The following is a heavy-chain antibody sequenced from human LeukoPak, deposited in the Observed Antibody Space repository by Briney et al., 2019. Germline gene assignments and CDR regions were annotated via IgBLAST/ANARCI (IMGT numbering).Heavy chain of an antibody. CDR2: IHNSGTT. V-gene: IGHV4-34*01. J-gene: IGHJ4*02. CDR3: ATDPHDSSGYYGDY. CDR1: GGPFSGYF. Sequence: SETLSLTCAVSGGPFSGYFWSWIRQSSGKGLEWIGEIHNSGTTNYNPSLNSRVTISEDTSKNQFSLKLSSVTAADTAVYYCATDPHDSSGYYGDYWGQGTLVTVSS. D-gene: IGHD3-22*01.